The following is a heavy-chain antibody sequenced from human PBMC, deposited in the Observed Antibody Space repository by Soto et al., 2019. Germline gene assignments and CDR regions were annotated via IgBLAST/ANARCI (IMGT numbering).Heavy chain of an antibody. D-gene: IGHD1-7*01. Sequence: QGQLVQSGAEVKKPGASVRVSCKASAYSFIDHYIHWVRQAPGQGLKWMGWVNPNSGGTHYAQIFQGRVTLTRDTSINTAYMELGSLTSDDTALYYCARGGLYNWNYGARDSFDIWGQGAMVTVSS. CDR1: AYSFIDHY. J-gene: IGHJ3*02. CDR3: ARGGLYNWNYGARDSFDI. CDR2: VNPNSGGT. V-gene: IGHV1-2*02.